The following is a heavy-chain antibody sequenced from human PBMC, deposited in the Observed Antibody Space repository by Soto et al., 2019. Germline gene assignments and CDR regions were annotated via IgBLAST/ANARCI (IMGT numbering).Heavy chain of an antibody. CDR1: GGSISSSSYY. Sequence: SETLSLTCTVSGGSISSSSYYWGWIRQPPGKGLEWIGSIYYSGSTYYNPSLKSRVTISVDTSKNQFSLKLSSVTAADTAVYYCAGSITIFGVVIYSGWFDPWGQGTLVTVSS. D-gene: IGHD3-3*01. CDR2: IYYSGST. V-gene: IGHV4-39*01. CDR3: AGSITIFGVVIYSGWFDP. J-gene: IGHJ5*02.